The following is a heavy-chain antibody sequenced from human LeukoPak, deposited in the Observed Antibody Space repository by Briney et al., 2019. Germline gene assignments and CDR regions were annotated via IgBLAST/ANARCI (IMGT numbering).Heavy chain of an antibody. D-gene: IGHD6-13*01. CDR1: GGSISSDSW. J-gene: IGHJ4*02. CDR3: AKSRQQLPLDGFDY. CDR2: IFPGGSA. V-gene: IGHV4-4*02. Sequence: SGTLSLTCAMSGGSISSDSWWSWVRQSPGKGLEWIGEIFPGGSANYNPSLRSRVTLSVDKAKTQFSLKLHSVTAADTAVYFCAKSRQQLPLDGFDYWGPGTLVTVSS.